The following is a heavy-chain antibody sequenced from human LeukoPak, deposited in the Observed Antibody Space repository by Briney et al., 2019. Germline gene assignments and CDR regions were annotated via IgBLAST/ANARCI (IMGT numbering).Heavy chain of an antibody. D-gene: IGHD2-2*01. CDR3: AGRGSSSGTFDV. V-gene: IGHV4-61*02. CDR2: IYTSGGT. J-gene: IGHJ3*01. CDR1: GGSISNLDYY. Sequence: PSETLSLTCTVSGGSISNLDYYWTWIRQPAGKRLEWIGRIYTSGGTNYNPSLKSRVTMSVDKSKNQISLNLASLTAADAALYYCAGRGSSSGTFDVWGPGTFVTVSS.